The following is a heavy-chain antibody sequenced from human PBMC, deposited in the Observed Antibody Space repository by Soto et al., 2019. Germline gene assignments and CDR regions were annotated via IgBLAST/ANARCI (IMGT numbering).Heavy chain of an antibody. V-gene: IGHV3-30*18. CDR2: ISYDGSNK. CDR3: AKEVAAADAYYYYGMDV. D-gene: IGHD6-13*01. CDR1: GFTFSSYG. Sequence: GGSLRLSCAASGFTFSSYGMHWVRQAPGKGLEWVAVISYDGSNKYYADSVKGRFTISRDNSKNTLYLQMNSLRAEDTAVYYCAKEVAAADAYYYYGMDVWGQGTTVTVSS. J-gene: IGHJ6*02.